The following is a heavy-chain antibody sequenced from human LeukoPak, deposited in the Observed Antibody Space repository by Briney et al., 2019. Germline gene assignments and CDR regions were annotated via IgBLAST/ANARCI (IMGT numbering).Heavy chain of an antibody. CDR2: IYYRGST. V-gene: IGHV4-59*01. J-gene: IGHJ2*01. D-gene: IGHD3-22*01. Sequence: SETLSLTCTLSDGSISSYCGTWIRQPPGKGLEWIGYIYYRGSTNYNPSLKRRVTISLDTSKNLFSLKLSSVNAPDPAVNYFAGDSSASAYYLYWYFDLWGRGTLVTVSS. CDR3: AGDSSASAYYLYWYFDL. CDR1: DGSISSYC.